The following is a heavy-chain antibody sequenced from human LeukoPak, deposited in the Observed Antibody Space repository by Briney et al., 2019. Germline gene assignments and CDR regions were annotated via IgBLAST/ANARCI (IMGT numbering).Heavy chain of an antibody. D-gene: IGHD6-19*01. CDR3: ARGTSSGWYGFDS. CDR2: IYYSGTT. J-gene: IGHJ4*02. V-gene: IGHV4-59*01. Sequence: PSETLSLTCSVSGGSISSYHWSWIRQPPGKGLEWIGYIYYSGTTNYNPSLKSRVTISVDTSKNQFSLKLNSVTAADTAVYYCARGTSSGWYGFDSWGQGTLVTVSS. CDR1: GGSISSYH.